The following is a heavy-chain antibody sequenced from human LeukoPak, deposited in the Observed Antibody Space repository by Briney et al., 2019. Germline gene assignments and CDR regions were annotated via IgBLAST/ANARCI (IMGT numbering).Heavy chain of an antibody. CDR3: ARESGSILGPMDV. CDR2: INPNSGGT. J-gene: IGHJ6*04. V-gene: IGHV1-2*04. D-gene: IGHD3-3*01. Sequence: ASVKVSCKASGYTFTGYYMHWVRQAPGQGLEWMGWINPNSGGTNYAQKFQGWVTMTRDTSISTAYMELSRLRSDDTGVYYCARESGSILGPMDVWGKGTTVTVSS. CDR1: GYTFTGYY.